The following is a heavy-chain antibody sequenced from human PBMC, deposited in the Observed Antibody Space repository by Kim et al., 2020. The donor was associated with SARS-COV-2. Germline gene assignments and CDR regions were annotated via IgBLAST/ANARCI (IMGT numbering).Heavy chain of an antibody. V-gene: IGHV7-4-1*02. J-gene: IGHJ5*02. CDR2: INTNTGYP. CDR3: ASVEGYRNWFDP. D-gene: IGHD5-18*01. Sequence: ASVKVSCKASGYSLSSYALNWVRQAPGQGLEWMGWINTNTGYPTYAQGFRGRFVFSLATSVNTAFLHITSLEAEDTAVYYCASVEGYRNWFDPWGQGTLV. CDR1: GYSLSSYA.